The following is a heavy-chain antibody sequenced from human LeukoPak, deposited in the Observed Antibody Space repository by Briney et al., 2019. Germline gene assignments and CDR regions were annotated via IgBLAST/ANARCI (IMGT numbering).Heavy chain of an antibody. J-gene: IGHJ4*02. V-gene: IGHV4-59*11. CDR2: IFYSGHT. Sequence: SETLSLTCTVSGGSITSHSWSWIRQPPGKGLEWIGYIFYSGHTNYNPSLRSRVTISLDTSKNQFSLKLGSVTAADTAVYYCARSSSSWSLIIFDYWGQGTLVTVSS. D-gene: IGHD6-13*01. CDR3: ARSSSSWSLIIFDY. CDR1: GGSITSHS.